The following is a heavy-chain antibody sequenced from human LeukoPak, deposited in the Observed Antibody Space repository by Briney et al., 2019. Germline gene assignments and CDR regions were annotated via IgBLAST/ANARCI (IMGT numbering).Heavy chain of an antibody. D-gene: IGHD2-2*01. Sequence: PSETLSLTCTVSGGSISSYYWSWIRQPPGKGLEWIGYVYYNGTTNYNPSLKSRVTISVDTSKNQFSLKLSSVTAADTAVYYCARDVHRYCSSTSCSRPDYYYYGMDVWGQGTTVTVSS. CDR1: GGSISSYY. J-gene: IGHJ6*02. CDR3: ARDVHRYCSSTSCSRPDYYYYGMDV. CDR2: VYYNGTT. V-gene: IGHV4-59*12.